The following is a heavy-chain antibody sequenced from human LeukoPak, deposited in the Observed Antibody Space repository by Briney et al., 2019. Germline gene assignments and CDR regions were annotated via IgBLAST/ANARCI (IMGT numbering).Heavy chain of an antibody. D-gene: IGHD1-7*01. J-gene: IGHJ3*02. CDR2: INSDGSST. Sequence: SGGSLRLSCAASGFTFSSYWMHWVRQAPGKGLVWVSRINSDGSSTSYADSVKGRLTISRVNAKNTLYLQMNSLRAEDTAVYYCARERSRLANWNYGDDAFDIWGQGTMVTVSS. CDR1: GFTFSSYW. V-gene: IGHV3-74*01. CDR3: ARERSRLANWNYGDDAFDI.